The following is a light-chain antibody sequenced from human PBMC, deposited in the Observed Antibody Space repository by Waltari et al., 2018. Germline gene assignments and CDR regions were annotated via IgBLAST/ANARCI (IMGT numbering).Light chain of an antibody. CDR1: QSISSW. Sequence: DIQMTQSPSTLSTSVGDRVTITCRASQSISSWLAWYQQKPGKAPKLLIYKASSLKSGVPSRFSGSGSGTEFTLTISSLQPDDFATYYCQQYNSYPSFGQETKVEIK. V-gene: IGKV1-5*03. CDR3: QQYNSYPS. CDR2: KAS. J-gene: IGKJ1*01.